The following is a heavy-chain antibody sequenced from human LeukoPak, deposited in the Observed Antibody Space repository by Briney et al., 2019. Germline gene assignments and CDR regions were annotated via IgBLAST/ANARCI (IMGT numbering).Heavy chain of an antibody. J-gene: IGHJ4*02. D-gene: IGHD3-10*01. Sequence: GGSLRLSCAASGFTFSSYSMNRVRQAPGKGLEWVSSISSSSSYIYYADSVKGRFTISRDNAKNSLYLQMNSLRAEDTAVYYCARDLITMEYFDYWGQGTLVTVSS. V-gene: IGHV3-21*01. CDR2: ISSSSSYI. CDR3: ARDLITMEYFDY. CDR1: GFTFSSYS.